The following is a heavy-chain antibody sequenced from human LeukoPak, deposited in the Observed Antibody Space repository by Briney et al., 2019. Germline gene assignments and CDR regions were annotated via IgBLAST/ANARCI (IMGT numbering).Heavy chain of an antibody. D-gene: IGHD6-13*01. V-gene: IGHV3-73*01. CDR2: IRSKANSYAT. CDR1: GFTFSGSA. J-gene: IGHJ4*02. Sequence: GGSLRLSCAASGFTFSGSAMYWVGQASGKGLELVCRIRSKANSYATAYAASVKGRFTISRDDSKNTAYLQMNSLKTEDTAVYYCTRPGIAAAGIRDYWGQGTLVTVSS. CDR3: TRPGIAAAGIRDY.